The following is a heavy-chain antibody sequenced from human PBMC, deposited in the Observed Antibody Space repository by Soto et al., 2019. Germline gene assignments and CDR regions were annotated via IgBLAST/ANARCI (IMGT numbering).Heavy chain of an antibody. CDR1: GFTVSSNY. CDR3: ARDIILRTYGIDV. V-gene: IGHV3-53*01. CDR2: IYSGGST. D-gene: IGHD1-20*01. J-gene: IGHJ6*02. Sequence: EVQLVESGGGLIQPGGSLRLSCAASGFTVSSNYMSWVRQAPGKGLEWVSVIYSGGSTYYADSVKGRFTISRDNYKNTLYLQMNSLRAEDTAVYYCARDIILRTYGIDVWGQGTTVTVSS.